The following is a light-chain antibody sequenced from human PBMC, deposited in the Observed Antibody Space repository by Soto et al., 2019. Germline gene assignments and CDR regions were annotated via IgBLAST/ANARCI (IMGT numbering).Light chain of an antibody. Sequence: QSVLTQPAPVSGSPGQSITISCTGTSSDVGSYNLVSWYQQHPGKAPKLMIYEGSKRPSGVSNRFSGSKSGNTASLTISGLQAEDEADYYCCSYAGSSISLVFGTGTKVTVL. CDR1: SSDVGSYNL. J-gene: IGLJ1*01. CDR2: EGS. CDR3: CSYAGSSISLV. V-gene: IGLV2-23*01.